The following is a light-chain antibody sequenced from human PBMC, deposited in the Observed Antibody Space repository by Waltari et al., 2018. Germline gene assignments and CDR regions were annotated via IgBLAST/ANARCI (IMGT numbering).Light chain of an antibody. Sequence: EIVLTQSPGTLSLSPGERATLSCRASQSISKYLAWYQQKPGQAPRLLIYHASSRAAGIPDRFSGSGSGTDFSLTISRLEPEDFXVYYXQHXXXLXVTF. CDR1: QSISKY. CDR2: HAS. V-gene: IGKV3-20*01. CDR3: QHXXXLXVT. J-gene: IGKJ1*01.